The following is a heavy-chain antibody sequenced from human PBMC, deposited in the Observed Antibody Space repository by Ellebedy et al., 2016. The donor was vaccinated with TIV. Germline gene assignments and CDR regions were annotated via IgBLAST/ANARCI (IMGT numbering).Heavy chain of an antibody. D-gene: IGHD4-23*01. CDR2: MRSKTYGGTI. V-gene: IGHV3-49*03. CDR3: TRDPAGGNSGASFAS. J-gene: IGHJ4*02. Sequence: GESLKISCAAFGFSSGDYAMNWFRQAPGKGLEWVGFMRSKTYGGTIEYAASVKGRFTISRDDSKSIVYLQMSSLKTEDTAVYFCTRDPAGGNSGASFASWGQGTLVTVSS. CDR1: GFSSGDYA.